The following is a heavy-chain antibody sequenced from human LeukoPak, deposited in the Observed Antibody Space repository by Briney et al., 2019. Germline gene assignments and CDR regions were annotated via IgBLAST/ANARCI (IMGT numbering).Heavy chain of an antibody. CDR3: AIGYYYDSSGYFGIFDY. CDR1: GYTFTGYY. V-gene: IGHV1-2*06. CDR2: INPNSGGT. D-gene: IGHD3-22*01. Sequence: EASVKVSCKASGYTFTGYYMHWVRQAPGQGLEWMGRINPNSGGTNYAQKFQGRVTMTRDTSISTAYMELSRLRSDDTAVYYCAIGYYYDSSGYFGIFDYWGQGTLVTVSS. J-gene: IGHJ4*02.